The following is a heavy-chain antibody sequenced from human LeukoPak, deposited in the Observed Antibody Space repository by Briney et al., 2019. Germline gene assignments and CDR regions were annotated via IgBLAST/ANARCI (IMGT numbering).Heavy chain of an antibody. D-gene: IGHD6-19*01. CDR1: GYTFTDYY. CDR3: AREIAVTGTKAFDV. Sequence: ASVKVSCKASGYTFTDYYIHWVRQAPGQGLEWMGWINPNSGGTNYAQNFQGRVTITRDTPISTAYMELSRLTYDDMAVYYCAREIAVTGTKAFDVWGQGTMVTVSS. J-gene: IGHJ3*01. V-gene: IGHV1-2*02. CDR2: INPNSGGT.